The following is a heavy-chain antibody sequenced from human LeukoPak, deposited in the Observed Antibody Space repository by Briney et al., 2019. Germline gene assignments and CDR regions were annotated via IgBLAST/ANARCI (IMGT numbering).Heavy chain of an antibody. Sequence: PGGSLRLSCAASGSTFSSYGMHWVRQAPGKGLEWVAFIRYDGSNKYYADSVKGRFTISRDNAKNSLYLQMNSLRAEDTAVYYCARVVVVPAAKDNWFDPWGQGTLVTVSS. V-gene: IGHV3-30*02. D-gene: IGHD2-2*01. J-gene: IGHJ5*02. CDR3: ARVVVVPAAKDNWFDP. CDR1: GSTFSSYG. CDR2: IRYDGSNK.